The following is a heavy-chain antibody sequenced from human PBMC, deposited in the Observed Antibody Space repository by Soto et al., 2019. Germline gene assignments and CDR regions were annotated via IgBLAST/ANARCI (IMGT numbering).Heavy chain of an antibody. V-gene: IGHV4-59*08. CDR3: ARGTPSLLIVRTSRSTFFPP. CDR2: MYYGGRT. J-gene: IGHJ5*02. CDR1: GGSLSRYY. Sequence: SQKLSQTYTVSGGSLSRYYRSWSRHPPGKELKWIGYMYYGGRTNYNPAPKSRGTISADKSKMQVSLKMSYVTAADPAVYFCARGTPSLLIVRTSRSTFFPPWG. D-gene: IGHD1-26*01.